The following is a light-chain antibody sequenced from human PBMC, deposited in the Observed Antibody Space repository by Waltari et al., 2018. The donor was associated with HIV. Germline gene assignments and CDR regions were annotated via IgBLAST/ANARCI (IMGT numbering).Light chain of an antibody. CDR2: VAV. CDR1: RSIRHY. V-gene: IGKV1-39*01. J-gene: IGKJ4*01. Sequence: DLQMTTSPSSLSASVVDRVAITCRASRSIRHYLNWYQHKPGKAPKLLIYVAVALQSGVPSRFSGSGSGTDFTLTIFSLQPEDFATYFCQQSYSTLSFGGGTKVEIK. CDR3: QQSYSTLS.